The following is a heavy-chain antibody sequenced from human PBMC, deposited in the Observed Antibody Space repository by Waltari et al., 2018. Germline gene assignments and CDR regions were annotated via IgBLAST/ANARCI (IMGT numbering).Heavy chain of an antibody. D-gene: IGHD3-10*02. J-gene: IGHJ3*02. Sequence: QVQLVQSGAELKKPGSSVTVSCKVSGGSFSTYALTWVRQAPGQGLEWMGGIIPMFGTANYAQKIQDRVTIITDESMTTAYMELSSLTSEDTAVYYCARGGLYGEQLLESAFEIWGQGTKVTVSS. CDR2: IIPMFGTA. V-gene: IGHV1-69*05. CDR1: GGSFSTYA. CDR3: ARGGLYGEQLLESAFEI.